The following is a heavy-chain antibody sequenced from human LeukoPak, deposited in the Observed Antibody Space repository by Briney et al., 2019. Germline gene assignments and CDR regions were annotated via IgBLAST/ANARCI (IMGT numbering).Heavy chain of an antibody. V-gene: IGHV3-74*01. CDR3: ARDNAPQTYSSGWYDS. Sequence: GGSLRLSCAASGFSFRTHWMHWVRQASGTGLVWVSRINSDGNNTNYAESVKGRFTISRDNAKNTLYLQMNSLRAEDSAVYHCARDNAPQTYSSGWYDSWGQGALVTVSS. CDR2: INSDGNNT. CDR1: GFSFRTHW. J-gene: IGHJ5*01. D-gene: IGHD6-19*01.